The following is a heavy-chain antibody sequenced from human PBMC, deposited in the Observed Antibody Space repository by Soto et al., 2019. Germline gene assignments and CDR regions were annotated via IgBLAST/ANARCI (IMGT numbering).Heavy chain of an antibody. Sequence: ETLSLTCTVSGGSVSSTSHFWSWIRQPPGEGLEWIGYIYYSGSTNYDPSLKSRVSMSVDTSKNQFSLKLTSVTAADTAVYYCARDRYSNSPFFDYWGQGALVTVSS. CDR3: ARDRYSNSPFFDY. V-gene: IGHV4-61*01. D-gene: IGHD6-6*01. CDR1: GGSVSSTSHF. CDR2: IYYSGST. J-gene: IGHJ4*02.